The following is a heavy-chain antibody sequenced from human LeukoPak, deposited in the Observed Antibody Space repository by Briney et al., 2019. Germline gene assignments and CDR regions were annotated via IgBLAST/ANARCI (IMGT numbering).Heavy chain of an antibody. V-gene: IGHV1-18*01. CDR1: GYTFTSYG. D-gene: IGHD1-26*01. CDR3: ARVIVGATTADY. CDR2: ISAYNGNT. J-gene: IGHJ4*02. Sequence: APVKVSCKASGYTFTSYGISWVRQAPGKGLEWMGWISAYNGNTNYAQKLQGRVTMTTDTSTSTAYMELRSLRSDDTAVYYCARVIVGATTADYWGQGTLVTVSS.